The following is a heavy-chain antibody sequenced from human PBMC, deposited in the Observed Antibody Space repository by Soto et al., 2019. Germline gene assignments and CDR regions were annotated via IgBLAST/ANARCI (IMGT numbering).Heavy chain of an antibody. Sequence: SETLSLTCTVSGGSISSGGYYWSWIRQHPGKGLEWIGYIYYSGSTYYNPSLKSRVTISVDTSKNQFSLKLSSVTAADTAVYYCARGQLWLQGYFDYWGEGTLVTVSS. CDR2: IYYSGST. V-gene: IGHV4-31*03. CDR1: GGSISSGGYY. J-gene: IGHJ4*02. D-gene: IGHD5-18*01. CDR3: ARGQLWLQGYFDY.